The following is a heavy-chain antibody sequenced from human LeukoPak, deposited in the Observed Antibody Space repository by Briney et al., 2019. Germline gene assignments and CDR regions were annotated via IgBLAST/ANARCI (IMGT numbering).Heavy chain of an antibody. D-gene: IGHD2-2*01. CDR2: FYASGGT. CDR1: GFSVSSNY. CDR3: AMEGLVVPAAMFGY. V-gene: IGHV3-66*02. Sequence: GGSLRLSCEASGFSVSSNYMSWVRQAPGKGLEWVSVFYASGGTFYTDSVKGRFTISRDNSKNTLYLQMNSLRAEDTAVYYCAMEGLVVPAAMFGYWGQGTLVTVSS. J-gene: IGHJ4*02.